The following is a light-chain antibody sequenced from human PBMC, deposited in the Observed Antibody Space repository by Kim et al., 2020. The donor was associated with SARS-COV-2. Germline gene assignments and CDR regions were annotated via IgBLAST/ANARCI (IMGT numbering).Light chain of an antibody. CDR3: QQYKSYPLT. J-gene: IGKJ4*01. V-gene: IGKV1-16*01. CDR1: QGISSS. CDR2: AAS. Sequence: DIQMTQSPSSLSASVGDRVTITCRASQGISSSLAWVQQKPGKAPETLIYAASTLESGVPSRFGGSGSGTDFTLTISSLQPEDFATYYSQQYKSYPLTFCGGTKVDIK.